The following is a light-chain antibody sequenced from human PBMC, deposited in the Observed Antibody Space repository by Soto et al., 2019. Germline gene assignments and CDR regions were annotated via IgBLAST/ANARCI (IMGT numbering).Light chain of an antibody. Sequence: DIQMTQSPSTLSASVGDRVTITCRASQSISSWLAWYQQKPGKASKLLIYKASSLESVVLSRFSGSGSGTEFTLTISSLQPDDFATYYCQQYNSYSWTFGQGTKVDIK. CDR1: QSISSW. CDR3: QQYNSYSWT. V-gene: IGKV1-5*03. CDR2: KAS. J-gene: IGKJ1*01.